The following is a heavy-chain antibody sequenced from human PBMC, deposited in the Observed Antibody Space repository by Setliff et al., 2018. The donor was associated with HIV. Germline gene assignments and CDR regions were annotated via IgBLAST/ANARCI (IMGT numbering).Heavy chain of an antibody. CDR3: ARDPVAAVVLGFANWFDP. CDR2: ISSTSATI. V-gene: IGHV3-48*01. J-gene: IGHJ5*02. CDR1: GFSFGSHS. D-gene: IGHD2-15*01. Sequence: GGSLRLSCAASGFSFGSHSMAWVRQAPGKGLEWVAYISSTSATIFYADSVKGRVTISRDNDEKSLFLQMNDLRAEDCGMYYCARDPVAAVVLGFANWFDPWGQGTLVTVSS.